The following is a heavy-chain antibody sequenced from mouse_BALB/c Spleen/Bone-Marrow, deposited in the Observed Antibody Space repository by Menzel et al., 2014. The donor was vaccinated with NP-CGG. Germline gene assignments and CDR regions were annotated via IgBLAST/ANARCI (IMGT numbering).Heavy chain of an antibody. J-gene: IGHJ2*01. CDR3: ARGPLLRLRGYFDY. Sequence: VQRVESGPGLVAPSQSLSITCTVSGFSLTSYGVHWVRQPPGKGLEWLGVIWAGGSTNYNSALMSRLGISKGNSKSQVFLKMNSLQTDDTAMYYCARGPLLRLRGYFDYWGQGTTLTVSS. CDR2: IWAGGST. V-gene: IGHV2-9*02. D-gene: IGHD1-2*01. CDR1: GFSLTSYG.